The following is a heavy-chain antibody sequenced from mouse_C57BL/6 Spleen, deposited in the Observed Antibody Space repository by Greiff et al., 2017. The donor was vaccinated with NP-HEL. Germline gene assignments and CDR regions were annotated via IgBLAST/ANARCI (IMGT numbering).Heavy chain of an antibody. CDR3: ATDSSGYVGYAMDY. Sequence: VQLKESGPGMVKPSQSLSLTCTVTGYSITSGYDWHWIRHFPGNKLEWMGYISYSGSTNYNPSLKSRISITHDTSKNHFFLKLNSVTTEDTATYYCATDSSGYVGYAMDYWGQGTSVTVSS. V-gene: IGHV3-1*01. CDR2: ISYSGST. CDR1: GYSITSGYD. J-gene: IGHJ4*01. D-gene: IGHD3-2*02.